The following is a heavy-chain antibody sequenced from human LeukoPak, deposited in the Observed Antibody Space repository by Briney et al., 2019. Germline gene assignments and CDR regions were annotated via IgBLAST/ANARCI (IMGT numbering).Heavy chain of an antibody. CDR1: GFTFSSYS. Sequence: GGSLRLSCAASGFTFSSYSMNWVRQAPGKGLECVSSISSSSSYIYYADSVKGRFTISRDNAKNSLYLQMNSLRAEDTAVYYCARSYYDILTGYKEYYFDYWGQGTLVTVSS. CDR2: ISSSSSYI. D-gene: IGHD3-9*01. V-gene: IGHV3-21*01. CDR3: ARSYYDILTGYKEYYFDY. J-gene: IGHJ4*02.